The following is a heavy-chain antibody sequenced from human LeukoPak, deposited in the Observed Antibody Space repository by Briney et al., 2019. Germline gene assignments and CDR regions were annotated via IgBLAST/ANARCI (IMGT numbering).Heavy chain of an antibody. CDR2: INWNGDST. CDR1: GFTFSSYS. CDR3: ARAGFTQWGFDY. D-gene: IGHD3-16*01. V-gene: IGHV3-20*04. J-gene: IGHJ4*02. Sequence: GGSLRLSCAASGFTFSSYSMNWVRQAPGKGLEWVSGINWNGDSTGYADSVKGRFTISRDNAKNSLFLQMNSLRAEDTALYYCARAGFTQWGFDYWGQGTLVTVSS.